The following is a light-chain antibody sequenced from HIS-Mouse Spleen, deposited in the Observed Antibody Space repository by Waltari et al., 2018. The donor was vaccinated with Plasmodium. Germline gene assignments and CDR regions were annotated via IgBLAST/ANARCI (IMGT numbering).Light chain of an antibody. V-gene: IGKV1-39*01. J-gene: IGKJ4*01. Sequence: DIQMTQSQSSLSASVGVRVTITCRASQSISSYLNWYQQKPGKAPKLLIYAASSLQSGVPSRFSGSGSGTDFTLTISSLQPEDFATYYCQQSYSTPPTFGGGTKVEIK. CDR1: QSISSY. CDR2: AAS. CDR3: QQSYSTPPT.